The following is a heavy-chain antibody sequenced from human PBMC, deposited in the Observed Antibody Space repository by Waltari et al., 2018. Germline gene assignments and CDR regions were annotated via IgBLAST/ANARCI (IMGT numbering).Heavy chain of an antibody. CDR1: GLTLSSHW. V-gene: IGHV3-7*01. Sequence: EVRVVESGGGLVQPGGSLRSSWAASGLTLSSHWMSWFRQAPGKGLEWVANMRPDGSQKYYVDSVKGRFTISRDNAKNSLYLQMNSLRVEDTAVYYCARDVDYWGQGTLVTVSS. CDR2: MRPDGSQK. J-gene: IGHJ4*02. CDR3: ARDVDY.